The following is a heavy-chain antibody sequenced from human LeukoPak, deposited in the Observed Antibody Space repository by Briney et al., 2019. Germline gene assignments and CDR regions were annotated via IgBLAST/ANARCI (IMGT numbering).Heavy chain of an antibody. D-gene: IGHD6-13*01. CDR3: AMEQPHY. J-gene: IGHJ4*02. Sequence: ASVKVSCKASGYTFTNYGINWVRQAPGQGLEWMGWINTNTGNATYAQAFTGRFVFSLDTSVSTAFLQISSLKADDTAVYYCAMEQPHYWGQGTRVTVSS. CDR2: INTNTGNA. CDR1: GYTFTNYG. V-gene: IGHV7-4-1*02.